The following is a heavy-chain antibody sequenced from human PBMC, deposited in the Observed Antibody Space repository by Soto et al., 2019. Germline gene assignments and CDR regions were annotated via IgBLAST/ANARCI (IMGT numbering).Heavy chain of an antibody. Sequence: ASVKVSCKASGYTFASYDIKWVRQAPGQGLEWMGIINPSGGSTSYAQKFQGRVTMTRDTSASTAYMELSSLRSEDTAVYYCARSIVVVTALDYWGQGTLVTVSS. D-gene: IGHD2-21*02. CDR2: INPSGGST. V-gene: IGHV1-46*01. J-gene: IGHJ4*02. CDR3: ARSIVVVTALDY. CDR1: GYTFASYD.